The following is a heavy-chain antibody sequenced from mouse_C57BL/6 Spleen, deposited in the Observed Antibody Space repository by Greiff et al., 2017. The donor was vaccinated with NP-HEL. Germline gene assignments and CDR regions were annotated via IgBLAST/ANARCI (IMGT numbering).Heavy chain of an antibody. CDR1: GFPFNDSS. CDR3: VRDDEFDDALDY. CDR2: IRNKANNYAT. V-gene: IGHV6-6*01. J-gene: IGHJ3*01. Sequence: EVKLVASGGGLVQPGGSMKLSCAASGFPFNDSSMHWVRQSPEKGLEWVAVIRNKANNYATYYAASVKGRFTISRDDSESRLYLQMNNLRAEDTGMYYCVRDDEFDDALDYWGQGTLVTVSA. D-gene: IGHD2-12*01.